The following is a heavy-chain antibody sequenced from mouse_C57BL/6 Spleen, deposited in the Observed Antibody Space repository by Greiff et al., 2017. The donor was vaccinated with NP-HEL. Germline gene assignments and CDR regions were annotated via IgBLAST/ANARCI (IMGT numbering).Heavy chain of an antibody. CDR3: ARDYYGSSYGYFDV. Sequence: VQLQESGPELVKPGASVKISCKASGYAFSSSWMNWVKQRPGKGLEWIGRIYPGDGDTNYNGKFKGKAKLTADKSSSTAYMQLSSLTSEDSAVYFCARDYYGSSYGYFDVWGTGTAVTVSS. V-gene: IGHV1-82*01. CDR1: GYAFSSSW. D-gene: IGHD1-1*01. J-gene: IGHJ1*03. CDR2: IYPGDGDT.